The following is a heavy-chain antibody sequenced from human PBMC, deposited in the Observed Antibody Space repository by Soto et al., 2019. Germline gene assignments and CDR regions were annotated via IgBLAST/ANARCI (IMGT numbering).Heavy chain of an antibody. Sequence: QVQLVQSGAEVKKPGASVKVSCKASGYTFTSYDINWVRQATGQGLEWMGWMNPNSGNTGYAQRFQGRVTITRHNYRSPGYMELSSLRSEDTAVYYCARGRHWYFDLWGRGTLVTVSS. CDR2: MNPNSGNT. CDR1: GYTFTSYD. CDR3: ARGRHWYFDL. V-gene: IGHV1-8*01. J-gene: IGHJ2*01.